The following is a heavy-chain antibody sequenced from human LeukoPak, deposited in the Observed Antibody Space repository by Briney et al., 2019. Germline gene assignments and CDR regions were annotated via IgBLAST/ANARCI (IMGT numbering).Heavy chain of an antibody. CDR2: MYSSGIT. Sequence: SQTLSLTCTVSGVSISSGGYYWSWIRQHPGKGLEWIGYMYSSGITSYNPSLKSRVTISVDTSKNQFSLKLSSVTAADTAVYYCARDGYSSSSYFDYWGQGTLVTVSS. D-gene: IGHD6-6*01. CDR1: GVSISSGGYY. V-gene: IGHV4-31*03. CDR3: ARDGYSSSSYFDY. J-gene: IGHJ4*02.